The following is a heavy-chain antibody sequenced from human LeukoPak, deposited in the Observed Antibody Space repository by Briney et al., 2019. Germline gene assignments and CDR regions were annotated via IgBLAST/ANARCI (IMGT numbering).Heavy chain of an antibody. Sequence: GGSLRLSCATSGFTFSRYWMHWVRQAPGKGLVWVSRINSDGSITNYADSVKGRFTVSRDNAKNTLYLQMNSLRAEDTAVYYCARENFYGMDVWGQGTTVTVSS. J-gene: IGHJ6*02. CDR3: ARENFYGMDV. CDR2: INSDGSIT. CDR1: GFTFSRYW. V-gene: IGHV3-74*01.